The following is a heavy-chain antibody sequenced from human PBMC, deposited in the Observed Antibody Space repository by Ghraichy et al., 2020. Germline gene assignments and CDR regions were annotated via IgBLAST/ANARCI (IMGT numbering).Heavy chain of an antibody. CDR1: GLTFRNYW. V-gene: IGHV3-7*01. CDR2: IKPDGSDR. Sequence: GSLRLSCEVSGLTFRNYWMSWVRQAPGKGLEWVANIKPDGSDRYYVDSVRGRFTISRDNARNSLYLQMSSLRADDTAVYYCARDILWSGEWSEGYWGQGTLVTVSS. J-gene: IGHJ4*02. D-gene: IGHD3-10*01. CDR3: ARDILWSGEWSEGY.